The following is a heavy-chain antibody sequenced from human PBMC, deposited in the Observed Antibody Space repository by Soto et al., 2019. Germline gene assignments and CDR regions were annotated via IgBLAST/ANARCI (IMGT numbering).Heavy chain of an antibody. D-gene: IGHD6-13*01. Sequence: ASVKVSCKASGYTFTSYGISWVRQAPGQGLEWMGWISAYNGNTNYAQKLQGRVTMTTDTSTSTAYMELRSLRSDDPAVYYCARDGGSEYSGSWYPVDYWGKGTLVTVSS. CDR3: ARDGGSEYSGSWYPVDY. CDR1: GYTFTSYG. J-gene: IGHJ4*02. CDR2: ISAYNGNT. V-gene: IGHV1-18*01.